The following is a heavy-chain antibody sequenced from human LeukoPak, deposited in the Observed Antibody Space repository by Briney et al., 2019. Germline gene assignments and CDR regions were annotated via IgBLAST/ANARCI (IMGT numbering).Heavy chain of an antibody. V-gene: IGHV3-21*01. D-gene: IGHD6-19*01. CDR1: GFTFSSYS. CDR2: IGSSSSYI. J-gene: IGHJ4*02. CDR3: ARVHAVAGRGY. Sequence: PGGSLGLSCAASGFTFSSYSMNWVRQAPGKGLEWVSSIGSSSSYIYYADSVKGRFTISRDNAKNSLYLQMNSLRAEDTAVYYCARVHAVAGRGYWGQGTLVTVSS.